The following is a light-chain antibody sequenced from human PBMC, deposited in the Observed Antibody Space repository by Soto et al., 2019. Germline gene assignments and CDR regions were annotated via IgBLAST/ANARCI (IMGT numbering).Light chain of an antibody. V-gene: IGKV1-39*01. CDR1: QSISSY. J-gene: IGKJ1*01. Sequence: DIQMTQSPSSLSASVGDRVTITCRSIQSISSYLNWYQQKPGKAPKLLIYAASSLQSGVPSRFSGSGSGTDFTLTISSLQTEDFATYYCQQRYSTPWTFGQGTKGDIK. CDR2: AAS. CDR3: QQRYSTPWT.